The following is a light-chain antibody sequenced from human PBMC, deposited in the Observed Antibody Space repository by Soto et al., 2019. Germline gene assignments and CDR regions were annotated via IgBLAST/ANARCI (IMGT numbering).Light chain of an antibody. CDR3: TSYAGTNNPYV. V-gene: IGLV2-8*01. CDR2: EVS. Sequence: QSALTQPRSASGSPGQTVTISCTGTSSDVGDYNYVSWYQQHPGKAPKLMIYEVSKRPSGVPDRFSGSKSGNTASLTVSGLQAEDEADYYCTSYAGTNNPYVFGTGTKVTVL. CDR1: SSDVGDYNY. J-gene: IGLJ1*01.